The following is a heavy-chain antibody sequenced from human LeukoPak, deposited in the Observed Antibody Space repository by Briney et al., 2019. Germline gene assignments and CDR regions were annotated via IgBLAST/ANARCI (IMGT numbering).Heavy chain of an antibody. CDR1: GFTFSSYG. J-gene: IGHJ4*02. V-gene: IGHV3-30*18. CDR3: AKDRASVVVTAIPW. CDR2: ISYDGSNK. Sequence: PGGSLRLSCAASGFTFSSYGMHWVRQAPGKGLEWVAVISYDGSNKYYADSVKGRFTISRDNSKNTLYLQMNSLRAEDTAVYYCAKDRASVVVTAIPWWGQGTLVAVSS. D-gene: IGHD2-21*02.